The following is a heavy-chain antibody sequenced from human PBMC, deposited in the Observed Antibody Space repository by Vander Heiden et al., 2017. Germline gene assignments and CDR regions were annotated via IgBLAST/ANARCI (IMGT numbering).Heavy chain of an antibody. V-gene: IGHV3-9*01. CDR2: ISWNRGSI. J-gene: IGHJ4*02. CDR3: ASSGHNFY. Sequence: EVQLVESGGGLVQPGRSLRLSCAASGFTFDDYAMHWVRQAPGKGLEWVSGISWNRGSIGYADSVKGRFTISRDNAKNSLYLQMNSLRAEDTALYYCASSGHNFYWGQGTLVTVSS. D-gene: IGHD1-1*01. CDR1: GFTFDDYA.